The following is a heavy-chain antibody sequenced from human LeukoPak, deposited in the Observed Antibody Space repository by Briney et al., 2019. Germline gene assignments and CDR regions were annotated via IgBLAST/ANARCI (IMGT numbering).Heavy chain of an antibody. J-gene: IGHJ4*02. Sequence: GGSLRLSCAASGFTFSSYAMSWVYQAPEKGLEWVSAISGSGGSIYYADSVKGRFTISRDNSKNTLYLQMNSLRAEDTAVYYCAKDLASGRAHYFDYWGQGTLVTVSS. CDR1: GFTFSSYA. D-gene: IGHD6-13*01. CDR3: AKDLASGRAHYFDY. CDR2: ISGSGGSI. V-gene: IGHV3-23*01.